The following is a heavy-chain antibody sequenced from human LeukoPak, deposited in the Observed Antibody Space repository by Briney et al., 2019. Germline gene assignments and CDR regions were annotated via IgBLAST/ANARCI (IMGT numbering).Heavy chain of an antibody. CDR1: GGSIKSHY. CDR2: IYESGST. D-gene: IGHD6-13*01. Sequence: SETLSLTCTVPGGSIKSHYWSWIRQTPGKGLEWIGCIYESGSTYHNPSLKSRVTISVDMSKNQFSLKVSSVTAADTAVYYCARGGSSWSYAMDVWGQGTTVTVS. J-gene: IGHJ6*02. V-gene: IGHV4-59*11. CDR3: ARGGSSWSYAMDV.